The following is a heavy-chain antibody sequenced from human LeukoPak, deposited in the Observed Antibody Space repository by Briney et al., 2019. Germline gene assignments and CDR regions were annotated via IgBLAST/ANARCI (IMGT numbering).Heavy chain of an antibody. CDR2: IYYSGST. J-gene: IGHJ4*02. Sequence: PSETLSLTCTVSGGSISSSSYYWGWIRQPPGKGLEWIGYIYYSGSTYYNPSLKSRVTISVDTSKNQFSLKLSSVTAADTAVYYCARELVVPAAMGHYFDYWGQGTLVTVSS. D-gene: IGHD2-2*01. V-gene: IGHV4-30-4*08. CDR1: GGSISSSSYY. CDR3: ARELVVPAAMGHYFDY.